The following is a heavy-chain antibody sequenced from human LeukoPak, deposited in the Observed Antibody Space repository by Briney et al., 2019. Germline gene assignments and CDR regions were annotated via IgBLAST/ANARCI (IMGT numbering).Heavy chain of an antibody. D-gene: IGHD2-2*01. CDR1: GGSFSGYY. V-gene: IGHV4-34*01. Sequence: SETLSLTCAVYGGSFSGYYWSWIRQPPGKGLEWIGEINHSGSTNYNPSLKSRVTISVDTSKNQFSLKLSSVTAADTAVYYCARGANIVVVPAAFEGRDAFDIWGQGTMVTVSS. CDR2: INHSGST. CDR3: ARGANIVVVPAAFEGRDAFDI. J-gene: IGHJ3*02.